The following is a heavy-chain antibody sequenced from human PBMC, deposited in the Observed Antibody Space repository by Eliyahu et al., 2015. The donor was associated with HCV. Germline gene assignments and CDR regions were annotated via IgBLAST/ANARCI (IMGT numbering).Heavy chain of an antibody. CDR3: VRGSGAYSNNWVDP. CDR1: GFRFSNFA. D-gene: IGHD3-10*01. Sequence: DVQLLESGGDLVKPGGSLRLSCVASGFPSGFRFSNFAMNWVRQAPGKRLEWVSGVSGGGGTTNYADSVRGRFIISRDMSKNTLYLQMDNLRPDDTAIYYCVRGSGAYSNNWVDPWGRGTLVTVS. CDR2: VSGGGGTT. V-gene: IGHV3-23*01. J-gene: IGHJ5*02.